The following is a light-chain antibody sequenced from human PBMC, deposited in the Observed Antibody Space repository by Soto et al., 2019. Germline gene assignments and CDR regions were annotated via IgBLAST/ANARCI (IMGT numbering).Light chain of an antibody. CDR3: RSYTLTRTLYV. CDR2: EVT. Sequence: QSVLTQPASVSGSPGQSITISCTGSSSDVGGHNYVSWYQQHPGKAPKLMIYEVTKRPSGVSNRFSGSKSGNTASLTISGIQAEEEADYYCRSYTLTRTLYVFGTGTKVTVL. J-gene: IGLJ1*01. V-gene: IGLV2-14*01. CDR1: SSDVGGHNY.